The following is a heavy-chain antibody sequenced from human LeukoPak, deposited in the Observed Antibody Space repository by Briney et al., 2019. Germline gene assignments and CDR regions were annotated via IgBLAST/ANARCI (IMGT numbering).Heavy chain of an antibody. J-gene: IGHJ4*02. CDR1: GFTFSSYA. CDR3: ARGWIQLWLGVDY. V-gene: IGHV3-30-3*01. D-gene: IGHD5-18*01. CDR2: ISYDGSNK. Sequence: PGGSLRLSCAASGFTFSSYAMHWVRQAPGKGLEWVAVISYDGSNKYYADSVKGRFTISRDNSKNTLYLQMNSLRAEDTAVYYCARGWIQLWLGVDYWGQGTLVTVS.